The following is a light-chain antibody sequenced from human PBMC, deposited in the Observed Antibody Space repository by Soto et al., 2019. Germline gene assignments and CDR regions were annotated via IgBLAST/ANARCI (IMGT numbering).Light chain of an antibody. CDR3: QHYNSYSEA. CDR2: KAS. V-gene: IGKV1-5*03. CDR1: QTISSW. Sequence: DIQMTQSPSTLSGSVGDRFTITCLASQTISSWLAWYQQKPGKAPKLLIYKASTLKSGVPSRFSGSGSGTEFTLTISSLQPDDLATYYCQHYNSYSEAFGQGTKVDIK. J-gene: IGKJ1*01.